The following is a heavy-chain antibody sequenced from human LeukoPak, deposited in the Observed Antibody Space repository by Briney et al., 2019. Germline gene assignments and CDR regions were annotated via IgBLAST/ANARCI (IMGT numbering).Heavy chain of an antibody. V-gene: IGHV4-34*01. CDR1: GGSFSGYY. J-gene: IGHJ5*02. Sequence: SETLSLTCAVYGGSFSGYYWSWIRQPPGKGLEWIGEINHSRSTNYNPSLKSRVTISADTSKNQFSLKLSSVTAADTAVYYCARGKGGEGQLLFYDPWGQGTLVTVSS. D-gene: IGHD2-2*01. CDR2: INHSRST. CDR3: ARGKGGEGQLLFYDP.